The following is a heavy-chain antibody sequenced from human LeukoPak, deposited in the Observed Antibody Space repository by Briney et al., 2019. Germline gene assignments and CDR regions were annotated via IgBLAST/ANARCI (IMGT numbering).Heavy chain of an antibody. V-gene: IGHV1-2*02. CDR1: GYTFTGYY. D-gene: IGHD6-19*01. J-gene: IGHJ4*02. CDR2: INPNSGGT. Sequence: ASVKVSCKASGYTFTGYYMHWVRQAPGQGLEWMGWINPNSGGTNYAQKFQGRVTMTRDTSTSTVYMELSSLRSEDTAVYYCGRYTSGIDYWGQGTLVTVSS. CDR3: GRYTSGIDY.